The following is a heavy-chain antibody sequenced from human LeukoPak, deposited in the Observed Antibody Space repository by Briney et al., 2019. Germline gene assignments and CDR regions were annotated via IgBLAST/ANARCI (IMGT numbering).Heavy chain of an antibody. D-gene: IGHD6-19*01. CDR1: GGSFSGYY. CDR2: INHSGST. V-gene: IGHV4-34*01. Sequence: SETLSLTCAVYGGSFSGYYWSWIRQPPGKGLEWIGEINHSGSTNYNPSLKSRVTISVDTSKDQFSLKLSSVTAADTAVYYCARRYTRSSGWYVNWGQGTLVTVSS. CDR3: ARRYTRSSGWYVN. J-gene: IGHJ4*02.